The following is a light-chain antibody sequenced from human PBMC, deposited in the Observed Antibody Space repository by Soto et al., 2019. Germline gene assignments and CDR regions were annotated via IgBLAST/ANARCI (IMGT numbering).Light chain of an antibody. CDR2: GAS. Sequence: EIVMTQSPATLSVSPGERATLSCRASQYVGSNLAWYQQKPGQAPRLLIYGASTRDIGIPARFSGSGSGTEFTLTISSLQSEDFAVYYCQQSDNWPPLTFGGGTRVEIK. CDR3: QQSDNWPPLT. J-gene: IGKJ4*01. V-gene: IGKV3-15*01. CDR1: QYVGSN.